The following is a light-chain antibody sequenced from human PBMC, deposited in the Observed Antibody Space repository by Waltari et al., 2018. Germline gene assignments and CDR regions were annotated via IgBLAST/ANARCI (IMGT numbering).Light chain of an antibody. CDR3: QQYYSTPWT. CDR1: QSVLYSSNNKND. J-gene: IGKJ1*01. V-gene: IGKV4-1*01. Sequence: DIVMTQSPDSLAVSLGERATINCKSSQSVLYSSNNKNDLAWYQQKPGQPPMLLIYWASTREYGVPDRFSGSGSGTDFTLTISSLQAEDVAVYYCQQYYSTPWTFGQGTKVEIK. CDR2: WAS.